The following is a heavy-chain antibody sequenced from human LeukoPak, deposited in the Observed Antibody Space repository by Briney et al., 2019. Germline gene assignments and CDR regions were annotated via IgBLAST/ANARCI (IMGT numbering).Heavy chain of an antibody. J-gene: IGHJ4*02. CDR1: GFTFSSYS. CDR2: ISSSSSSYI. Sequence: GGSLRLSCAASGFTFSSYSMNWVRQAPGKGLEWVSSISSSSSSYIYYADSVKGRFTISRDNAKNSLYLQMNSLRAEDTAVYYCARDITPFNNPPTGIDYWGQGTLVTVSS. V-gene: IGHV3-21*01. D-gene: IGHD1-14*01. CDR3: ARDITPFNNPPTGIDY.